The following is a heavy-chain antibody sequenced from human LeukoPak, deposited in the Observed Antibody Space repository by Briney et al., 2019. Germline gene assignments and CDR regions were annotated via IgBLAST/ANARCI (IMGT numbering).Heavy chain of an antibody. CDR2: ISGSGGST. Sequence: GGSLRLSCAASGFTFSSYAMSWVRQAPGKGLEWVSAISGSGGSTYYAVSVKGRFTISRDNSKNTLYLQMNSLRAEDTAVYYCAKTPSTRTGWPDYGMDVWGQGTTVTVSS. CDR3: AKTPSTRTGWPDYGMDV. CDR1: GFTFSSYA. J-gene: IGHJ6*02. V-gene: IGHV3-23*01. D-gene: IGHD1-1*01.